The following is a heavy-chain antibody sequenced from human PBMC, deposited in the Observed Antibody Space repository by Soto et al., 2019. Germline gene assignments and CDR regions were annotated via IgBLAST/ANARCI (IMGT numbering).Heavy chain of an antibody. D-gene: IGHD5-12*01. CDR2: IIPILGIA. V-gene: IGHV1-69*04. Sequence: ASVKVSCKASGGTFSSYTISWVRQAPGQGLEWMGRIIPILGIANYAQKFQGRVTITADKSTSTAYMELSSLRSEDTAVYYCARDAGMATTINPYYYCYGMDVWGQGTTVTVSS. CDR3: ARDAGMATTINPYYYCYGMDV. CDR1: GGTFSSYT. J-gene: IGHJ6*02.